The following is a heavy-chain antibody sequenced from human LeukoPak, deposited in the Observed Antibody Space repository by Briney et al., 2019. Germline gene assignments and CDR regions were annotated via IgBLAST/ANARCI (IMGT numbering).Heavy chain of an antibody. CDR3: ARGLYYYGSGSYIYYYYFMDV. Sequence: SETLSLTCAVYGGSFSGYYWSWIRQPPGKGLEWIGEINHSGSTNYSPSLKSRVTISVDTSKNQFSLKLSSVTAADTAVYYCARGLYYYGSGSYIYYYYFMDVWGKGTTVTVSS. CDR2: INHSGST. J-gene: IGHJ6*03. V-gene: IGHV4-34*01. D-gene: IGHD3-10*01. CDR1: GGSFSGYY.